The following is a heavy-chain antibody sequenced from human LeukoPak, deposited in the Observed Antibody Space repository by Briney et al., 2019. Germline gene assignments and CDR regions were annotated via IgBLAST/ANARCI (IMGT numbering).Heavy chain of an antibody. V-gene: IGHV1-46*01. CDR2: INPSGGST. Sequence: ASVKVFCKASGYTFTSYYMHWVRQAPGQGLEWMGIINPSGGSTSYAEKFQGRATMTRDTSTSTVYMELSSLRFEDTAVYYCARGYNWNDPGDYWGQGTLVTVSS. CDR3: ARGYNWNDPGDY. J-gene: IGHJ4*02. D-gene: IGHD1-1*01. CDR1: GYTFTSYY.